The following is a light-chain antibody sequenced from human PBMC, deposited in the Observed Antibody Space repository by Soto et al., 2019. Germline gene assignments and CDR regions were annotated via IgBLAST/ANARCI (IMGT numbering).Light chain of an antibody. CDR2: DAS. V-gene: IGKV1-5*01. J-gene: IGKJ5*01. CDR1: QSISSW. CDR3: LQHNSYPIT. Sequence: DIQMTQSPSTLSASIGDRVTITCRASQSISSWLAWYQQKPGKAPKLLIYDASSLESGVPSRFSGSGSGTEFTLTISSPQPEDFATYYCLQHNSYPITFGQGTRLEIK.